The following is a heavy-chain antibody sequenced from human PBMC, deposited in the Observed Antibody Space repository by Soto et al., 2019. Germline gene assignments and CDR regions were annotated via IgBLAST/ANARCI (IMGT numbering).Heavy chain of an antibody. D-gene: IGHD2-2*02. CDR1: GGSISSYY. Sequence: SETLSLTCTVSGGSISSYYWSWIRQPPGKGLEWIGYIYYSGRTNYNPSLKSRVTISVDTSKNQFSLKLSSVTAADTTVYYCARGYCSSTSCYIWDNWFDPWGQGTLVTVSS. CDR3: ARGYCSSTSCYIWDNWFDP. J-gene: IGHJ5*02. CDR2: IYYSGRT. V-gene: IGHV4-59*01.